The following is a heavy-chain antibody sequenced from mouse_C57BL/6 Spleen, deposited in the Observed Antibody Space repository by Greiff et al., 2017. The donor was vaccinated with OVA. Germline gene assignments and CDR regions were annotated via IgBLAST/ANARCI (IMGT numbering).Heavy chain of an antibody. CDR1: GFSLTSYG. V-gene: IGHV2-6-1*01. J-gene: IGHJ1*03. CDR3: ARHCGNYWYFDV. Sequence: QVQLKQSGPGLVAPSQSLSITCTVSGFSLTSYGVHWVRQPPGKGLEWLVVIWSDGSTTYNSALKSRLSISKDNSKSQVFLKMNSLQTDDTAMYYCARHCGNYWYFDVWGTGTTVTVSS. CDR2: IWSDGST. D-gene: IGHD1-1*02.